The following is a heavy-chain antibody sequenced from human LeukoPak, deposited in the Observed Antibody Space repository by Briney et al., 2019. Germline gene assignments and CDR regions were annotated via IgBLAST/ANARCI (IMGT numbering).Heavy chain of an antibody. CDR1: GESFSGYY. CDR2: INHSEST. CDR3: AGHGIGKTGAWGFGY. J-gene: IGHJ4*02. Sequence: SETLCLACAVYGESFSGYYWSWIRQPPGTGLEWIGEINHSESTNYNPSLKSRVTISVDTSKNQFSLKLSSVTAADTAVYYCAGHGIGKTGAWGFGYWGQGTLVTVSS. D-gene: IGHD1-1*01. V-gene: IGHV4-34*01.